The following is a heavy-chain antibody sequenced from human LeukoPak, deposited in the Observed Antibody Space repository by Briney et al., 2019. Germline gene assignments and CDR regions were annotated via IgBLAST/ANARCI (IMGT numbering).Heavy chain of an antibody. CDR2: ISGSGGRT. D-gene: IGHD4-17*01. CDR1: GFTFSSYA. Sequence: GGSLRLSCAASGFTFSSYAMTWVRQAPGKGLEWVSAISGSGGRTHYADSVKGRFTISRDNSKNTLYLQMNSLRAEDTATHYCAKVSRGEPNDYWGQGTLDTVSS. CDR3: AKVSRGEPNDY. J-gene: IGHJ4*02. V-gene: IGHV3-23*01.